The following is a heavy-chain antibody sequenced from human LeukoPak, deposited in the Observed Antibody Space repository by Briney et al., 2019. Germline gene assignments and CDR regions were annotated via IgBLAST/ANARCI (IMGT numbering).Heavy chain of an antibody. V-gene: IGHV4-4*07. CDR2: IYTSGST. Sequence: SETLSLTCTVSGDSISTYYWGWIRQPAGKRLEWIGRIYTSGSTNYNPSLESRVTMSVDTSKNQFSLNLSSVTAADTAVYYCARAISSGWFKNAFDIWGQGTVVTVSS. CDR3: ARAISSGWFKNAFDI. J-gene: IGHJ3*02. D-gene: IGHD6-19*01. CDR1: GDSISTYY.